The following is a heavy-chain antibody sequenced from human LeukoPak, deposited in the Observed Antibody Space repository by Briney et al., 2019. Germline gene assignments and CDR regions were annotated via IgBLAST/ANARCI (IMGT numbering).Heavy chain of an antibody. J-gene: IGHJ6*03. CDR3: ARGHDYYYYYMDV. Sequence: SVKVSCKASGGTFSSYAISWVRQAPGQGLEWMGRIIPILGIANYAQKFQGRVTITADKSTSTAYMELSSLRSEDTAVYYCARGHDYYYYYMDVWGKGTTVTVSS. V-gene: IGHV1-69*04. CDR1: GGTFSSYA. CDR2: IIPILGIA.